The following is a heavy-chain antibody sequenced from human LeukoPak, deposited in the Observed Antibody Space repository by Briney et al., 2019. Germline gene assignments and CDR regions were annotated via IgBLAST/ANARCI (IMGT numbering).Heavy chain of an antibody. Sequence: GGSLRLSCAASGFTFSSYSMNWVRKAPGKGLEWVSYISSSGSTIYYADSVKGRFTISRDNAKNSLYLQMNSLRAEDTAVYYCAELGITMIGGVWGKGTTVTISS. CDR2: ISSSGSTI. J-gene: IGHJ6*04. D-gene: IGHD3-10*02. CDR3: AELGITMIGGV. CDR1: GFTFSSYS. V-gene: IGHV3-48*04.